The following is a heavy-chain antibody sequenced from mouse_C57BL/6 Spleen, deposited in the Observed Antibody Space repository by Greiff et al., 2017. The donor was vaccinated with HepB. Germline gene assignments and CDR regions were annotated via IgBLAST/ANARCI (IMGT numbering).Heavy chain of an antibody. D-gene: IGHD1-1*01. V-gene: IGHV1-81*01. Sequence: VQLQQSGAELARPGASVKLSCKASGYTFTSYGISWVKQRTGQGLEWIGEIYPRSGNTYYNEKFKGKATLTADKSSSTAYMELRSLTSEDSAVYFCARETTVGPFAYWGQGTLVTVSA. CDR3: ARETTVGPFAY. J-gene: IGHJ3*01. CDR2: IYPRSGNT. CDR1: GYTFTSYG.